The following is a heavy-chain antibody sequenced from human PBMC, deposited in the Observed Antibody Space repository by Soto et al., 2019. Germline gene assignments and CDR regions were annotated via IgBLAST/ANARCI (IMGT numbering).Heavy chain of an antibody. Sequence: EVQLVESGGGLVKPGGSLRLSCTASGFTFNNAWMSWVRQAPGKGLEWVGRIKSKSNGGTTDYIAPVKGRFTISRDDSKNTVYLQMNSLKTEDTAVYYCTTFGRPGDYWGQGTLVTVSS. D-gene: IGHD3-10*01. V-gene: IGHV3-15*01. J-gene: IGHJ4*02. CDR3: TTFGRPGDY. CDR1: GFTFNNAW. CDR2: IKSKSNGGTT.